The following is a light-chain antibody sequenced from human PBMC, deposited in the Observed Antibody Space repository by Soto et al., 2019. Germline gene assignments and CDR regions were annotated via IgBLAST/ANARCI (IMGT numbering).Light chain of an antibody. V-gene: IGKV1-8*01. CDR3: QQYYSPFT. CDR2: DAS. Sequence: AIRMTQSPSSFSASTGDRVTITCRASQGISSYLAWYQQKPGKAPKLLIYDASTLQSGVPSRFSGSGSGTDFTLTISCLQSEDFATYYCQQYYSPFTFGPGTKVDMK. J-gene: IGKJ3*01. CDR1: QGISSY.